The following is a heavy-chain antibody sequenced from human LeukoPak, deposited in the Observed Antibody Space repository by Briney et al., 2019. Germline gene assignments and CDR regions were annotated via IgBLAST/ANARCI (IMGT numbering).Heavy chain of an antibody. J-gene: IGHJ3*02. Sequence: GGSLRLSCAASGFTFSSYGMHWVRQAPGKGLEWVAFIRYDGSNKYYADSVKGRFTISRDNSKNTLYLQMNSLRAEDTAVYYCARDRRGEGATPRLRPDDAFDIWGQGTMVTVSS. V-gene: IGHV3-30*02. CDR3: ARDRRGEGATPRLRPDDAFDI. D-gene: IGHD1-26*01. CDR2: IRYDGSNK. CDR1: GFTFSSYG.